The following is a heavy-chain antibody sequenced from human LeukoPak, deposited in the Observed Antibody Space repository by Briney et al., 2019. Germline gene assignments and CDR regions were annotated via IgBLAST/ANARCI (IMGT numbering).Heavy chain of an antibody. Sequence: PGGSLRLSCAAPGFTVSGNYMSWVRKAPGKGLEWVSVIYAGGSTYYTDSVKGRFTISRDNSKNTLYLQMNSLRAEDTAVYYCARFGGSGYDYWGQGTLVTVSS. D-gene: IGHD2-15*01. V-gene: IGHV3-53*01. CDR2: IYAGGST. CDR3: ARFGGSGYDY. CDR1: GFTVSGNY. J-gene: IGHJ4*02.